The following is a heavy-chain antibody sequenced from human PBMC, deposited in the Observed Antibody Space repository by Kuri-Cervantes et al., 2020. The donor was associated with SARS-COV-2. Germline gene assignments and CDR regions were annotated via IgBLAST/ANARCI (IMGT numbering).Heavy chain of an antibody. Sequence: ESLKISCTVSGYSISSGYYWGWIRQPPGKGLEWIGSIYHSGSTYYNPSLKSRVTISVDTSKNQFSLKLSSVTAADTAVYYCARDGRVAGTWGMWYWFDPWGQGTLVTVSS. CDR1: GYSISSGYY. J-gene: IGHJ5*02. D-gene: IGHD6-19*01. CDR3: ARDGRVAGTWGMWYWFDP. CDR2: IYHSGST. V-gene: IGHV4-38-2*02.